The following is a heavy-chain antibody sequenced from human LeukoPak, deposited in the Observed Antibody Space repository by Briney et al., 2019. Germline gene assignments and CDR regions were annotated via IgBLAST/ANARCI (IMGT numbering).Heavy chain of an antibody. Sequence: GGSLRLSCAASGFTFSSYSMNWVRQAPGKGLEWVSSISSSSSYIYYADSVKGRFTISRDNAKNSLYLQMNSLRAEDTAVYYCARPSSSGWSWVYANWGQGTLVTVSS. CDR3: ARPSSSGWSWVYAN. CDR1: GFTFSSYS. J-gene: IGHJ4*02. D-gene: IGHD6-19*01. V-gene: IGHV3-21*01. CDR2: ISSSSSYI.